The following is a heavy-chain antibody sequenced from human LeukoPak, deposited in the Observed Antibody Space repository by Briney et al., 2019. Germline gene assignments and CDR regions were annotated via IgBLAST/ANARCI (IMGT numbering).Heavy chain of an antibody. CDR3: ARAYGDYDDDYYYGMDV. V-gene: IGHV4-34*01. CDR2: INHSGST. D-gene: IGHD4-17*01. Sequence: SETLSLTCAVYGGSFSGYYWSWIRQPPGKGLEWIGEINHSGSTNYNPSLKSRVTISVDTSKNQFSLKLSSVTAADTAVYYCARAYGDYDDDYYYGMDVWGQGTTVTVSS. J-gene: IGHJ6*02. CDR1: GGSFSGYY.